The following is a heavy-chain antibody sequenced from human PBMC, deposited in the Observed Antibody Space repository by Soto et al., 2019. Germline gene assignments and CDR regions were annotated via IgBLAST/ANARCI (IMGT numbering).Heavy chain of an antibody. Sequence: GGSLRLSCAASGFTFSSYGMHWVRQAPGKGLEWVAVIWFDGSNKFYADSVKGRFTISRDNSKNTLYLQMNSLRAEDTAVYYCAKDLYPDSRSWSIDYWGQGTLVTVSS. J-gene: IGHJ4*02. CDR1: GFTFSSYG. V-gene: IGHV3-33*06. D-gene: IGHD3-22*01. CDR3: AKDLYPDSRSWSIDY. CDR2: IWFDGSNK.